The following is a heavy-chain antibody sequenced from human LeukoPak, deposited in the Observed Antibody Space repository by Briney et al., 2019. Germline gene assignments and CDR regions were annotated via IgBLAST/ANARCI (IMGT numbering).Heavy chain of an antibody. CDR2: IYYSGST. V-gene: IGHV4-59*01. D-gene: IGHD1-26*01. J-gene: IGHJ6*02. CDR1: GDSISGYY. Sequence: PSESMSLTCTVSGDSISGYYWSWIRQPPGKGLEWIGYIYYSGSTNYNPSLKSRVTISVDTSRNQFSLKLSSVTAADTAVYYCARGGTVRNGMDVWGQGTTVTVSS. CDR3: ARGGTVRNGMDV.